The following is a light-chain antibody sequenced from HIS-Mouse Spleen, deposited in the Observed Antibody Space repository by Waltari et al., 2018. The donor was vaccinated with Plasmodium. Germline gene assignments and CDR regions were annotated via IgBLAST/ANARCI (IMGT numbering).Light chain of an antibody. CDR2: WAS. V-gene: IGKV4-1*01. CDR1: QSVLYSSNNKNY. J-gene: IGKJ1*01. CDR3: QQYYRTPWT. Sequence: DIVMTQSPDSLAVSLGERATINCKSSQSVLYSSNNKNYLAWYQQKPGQPPKLLIYWASTRESGVPERFSGSGSGTDLTLTISSLQAEDVAVYYCQQYYRTPWTFGQGTKVEIK.